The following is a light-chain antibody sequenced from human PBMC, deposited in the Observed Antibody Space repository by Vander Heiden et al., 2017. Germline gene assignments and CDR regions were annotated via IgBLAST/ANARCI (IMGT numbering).Light chain of an antibody. Sequence: EIVLTPSPRTLSLSPGERATLSCRPSQSDSSSYLAWYQQKPGQAPRLLIYGASSRATGIPDRFSGSGSGTDFTLTISRLEPEDFAVYYCQQYCSSPPTFGQGTKVEIK. V-gene: IGKV3-20*01. J-gene: IGKJ1*01. CDR3: QQYCSSPPT. CDR1: QSDSSSY. CDR2: GAS.